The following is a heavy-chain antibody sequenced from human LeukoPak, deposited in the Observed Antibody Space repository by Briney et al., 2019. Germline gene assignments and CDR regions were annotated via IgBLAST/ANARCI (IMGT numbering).Heavy chain of an antibody. Sequence: GSLILSCAASGFTFSSYWMSWVRQAPVKGLEWVANIKQDGSEKYYVDSVKGRFTISRDNAKNSLYLQMNSLRAEDTAVYYCARASSRGDYFDYWGQGTLVTVSS. CDR1: GFTFSSYW. V-gene: IGHV3-7*01. CDR3: ARASSRGDYFDY. J-gene: IGHJ4*02. CDR2: IKQDGSEK. D-gene: IGHD1-26*01.